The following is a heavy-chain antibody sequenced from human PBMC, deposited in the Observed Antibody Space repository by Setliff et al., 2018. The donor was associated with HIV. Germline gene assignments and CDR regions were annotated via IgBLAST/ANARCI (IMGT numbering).Heavy chain of an antibody. CDR2: IYYSGST. D-gene: IGHD6-13*01. Sequence: SETLSLTCTVSGGSISSYYWGWIRQPPGKGLEWIGSIYYSGSTYYNPSLKSRVTISVDTSKNQFSLKLSSVTAADTAVYYCANEKAYSSSWANWFDPWGQGTLVTVSS. CDR3: ANEKAYSSSWANWFDP. V-gene: IGHV4-39*01. CDR1: GGSISSYY. J-gene: IGHJ5*02.